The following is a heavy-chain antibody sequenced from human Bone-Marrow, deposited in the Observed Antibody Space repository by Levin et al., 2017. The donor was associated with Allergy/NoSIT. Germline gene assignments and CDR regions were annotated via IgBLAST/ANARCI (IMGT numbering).Heavy chain of an antibody. D-gene: IGHD6-19*01. CDR2: INYSGST. J-gene: IGHJ4*02. Sequence: PSETLSLTCTVSGGSISSYYWNWIRQPPGKGLEWIGYINYSGSTNYNPSLKTRVTISVDTSKNQFSLRLTSVTAADTAVYYCARTQDGSGWHFFDSWVQGTLVTVSS. CDR1: GGSISSYY. V-gene: IGHV4-59*01. CDR3: ARTQDGSGWHFFDS.